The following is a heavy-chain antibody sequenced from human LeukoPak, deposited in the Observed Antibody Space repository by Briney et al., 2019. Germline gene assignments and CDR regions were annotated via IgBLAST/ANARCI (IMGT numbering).Heavy chain of an antibody. CDR2: ISGSGGST. V-gene: IGHV3-23*01. CDR3: AKGIVVVPAAIDY. D-gene: IGHD2-2*02. CDR1: GFTFSSYA. Sequence: PGGSLRLSCAASGFTFSSYAMSWVRQAPGRGLEWVSAISGSGGSTYYADSVKGRFTISRDNSKNTLYLQMNSLRAEDTAVYYCAKGIVVVPAAIDYWGQGTLVTVSS. J-gene: IGHJ4*02.